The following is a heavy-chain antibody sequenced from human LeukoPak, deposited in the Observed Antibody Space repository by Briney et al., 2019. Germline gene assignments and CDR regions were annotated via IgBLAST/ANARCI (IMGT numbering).Heavy chain of an antibody. CDR2: MNPNSGNT. CDR3: ARDNGGTAMAYYYYYYMDV. Sequence: ASVKVSCKASGYTFTGYYMHWVRQATGQGLEWMGWMNPNSGNTGYAQKFQGRVTMTRNTSISTAYMELSSLRSEDTAVYYCARDNGGTAMAYYYYYYMDVWGKGTTVIISS. CDR1: GYTFTGYY. D-gene: IGHD5-18*01. V-gene: IGHV1-8*02. J-gene: IGHJ6*03.